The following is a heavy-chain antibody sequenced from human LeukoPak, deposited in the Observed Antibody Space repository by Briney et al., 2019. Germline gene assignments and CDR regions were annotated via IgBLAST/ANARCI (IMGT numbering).Heavy chain of an antibody. Sequence: KYGESLKIPCKGSGYRFSSYWVGWVRQMPGIGLEWLGIIYPGDSDTRYSPSFQGQVTISADKSICTAYLQWSSLKASDTAMYYCARKYYYDSSGVYYFDYWGQGTLVTVSS. CDR1: GYRFSSYW. D-gene: IGHD3-22*01. J-gene: IGHJ4*02. CDR3: ARKYYYDSSGVYYFDY. CDR2: IYPGDSDT. V-gene: IGHV5-51*01.